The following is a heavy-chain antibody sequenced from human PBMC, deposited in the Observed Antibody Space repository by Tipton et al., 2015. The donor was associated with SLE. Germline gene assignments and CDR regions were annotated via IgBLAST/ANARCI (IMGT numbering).Heavy chain of an antibody. V-gene: IGHV4-30-4*08. D-gene: IGHD3-10*01. CDR2: IYYSGHT. J-gene: IGHJ4*02. Sequence: TLSLTCTVSGGSISSGGYSWSWIRQPPGKGLERIGYIYYSGHTYYSSSLKSRVIISIDTSKSQFSLKLSSVTAADTAVYYCARAYGSGSFDYWGQGTLVTVSS. CDR3: ARAYGSGSFDY. CDR1: GGSISSGGYS.